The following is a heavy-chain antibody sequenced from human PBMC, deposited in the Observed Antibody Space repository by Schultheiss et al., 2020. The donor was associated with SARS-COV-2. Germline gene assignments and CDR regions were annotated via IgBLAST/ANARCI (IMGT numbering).Heavy chain of an antibody. D-gene: IGHD5-12*01. CDR1: GYTFTGYY. Sequence: ASVKVSCKASGYTFTGYYMHWVRQAPGQGLEWMGWINPNSGGTNYAQKFQGRVTMTRDTSISTAYMELSRLRSDDTAVYYCAAYSGYDWAFDYWGQGTLVTVSS. V-gene: IGHV1-2*02. CDR3: AAYSGYDWAFDY. CDR2: INPNSGGT. J-gene: IGHJ4*02.